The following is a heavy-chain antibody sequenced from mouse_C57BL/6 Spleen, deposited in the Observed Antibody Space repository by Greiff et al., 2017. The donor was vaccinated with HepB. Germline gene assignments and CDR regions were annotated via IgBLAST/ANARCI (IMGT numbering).Heavy chain of an antibody. V-gene: IGHV2-2*01. CDR1: GFSLTSYG. Sequence: QVQLKESGPGLVQPSQSLSITCTVSGFSLTSYGVHWVRQSPGKGLEWLGVIWSGGSTDYNAAFISRLSISKDNSKSQVFFKMNSLQADDTAIYYCAREDGYYVYYAMDYWGQGTSVTVSS. D-gene: IGHD2-3*01. CDR2: IWSGGST. J-gene: IGHJ4*01. CDR3: AREDGYYVYYAMDY.